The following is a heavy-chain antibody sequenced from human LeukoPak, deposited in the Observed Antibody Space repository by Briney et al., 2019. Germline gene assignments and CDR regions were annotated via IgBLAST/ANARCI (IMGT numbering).Heavy chain of an antibody. CDR2: IISDGSST. CDR1: GFTFSRYC. J-gene: IGHJ4*02. Sequence: GGSLRLSCAASGFTFSRYCMHWVRQAPGKGLVWVSRIISDGSSTNYADSVKGRFTISRDNAKNTLFLQMNSLRAEDTAVYYCARRIYSGTNPDEGLDYWGQGILATVSS. V-gene: IGHV3-74*01. CDR3: ARRIYSGTNPDEGLDY. D-gene: IGHD1-26*01.